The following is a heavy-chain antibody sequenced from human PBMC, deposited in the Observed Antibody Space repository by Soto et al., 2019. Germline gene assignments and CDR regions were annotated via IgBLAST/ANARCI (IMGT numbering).Heavy chain of an antibody. D-gene: IGHD3-10*01. Sequence: PSETLSLTCTVSGGSISSGDYYWSWIRQPPGKGLEWIGYIYYSGSTYYNPSLKSRVTISVDTSKNQFSLKLSSVTAADTAVYYCARSGGPRITMIRGAIKAFSDYYYGMDVWSQGTTVTVSS. CDR3: ARSGGPRITMIRGAIKAFSDYYYGMDV. J-gene: IGHJ6*02. CDR1: GGSISSGDYY. V-gene: IGHV4-30-4*01. CDR2: IYYSGST.